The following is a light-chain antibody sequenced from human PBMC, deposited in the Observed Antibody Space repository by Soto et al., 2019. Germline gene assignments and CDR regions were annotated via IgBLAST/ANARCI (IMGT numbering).Light chain of an antibody. CDR2: DVN. V-gene: IGLV2-14*01. CDR1: SSDIGGYKY. Sequence: QSALTQPATVSGSPGQSITISCTGASSDIGGYKYVSWYQQYPGEAPKLILYDVNSRPSGVSNRFSGSKSGNTASLTISGLQAVDDDDYYCSSYTSTWVFGAGTKLTVL. J-gene: IGLJ1*01. CDR3: SSYTSTWV.